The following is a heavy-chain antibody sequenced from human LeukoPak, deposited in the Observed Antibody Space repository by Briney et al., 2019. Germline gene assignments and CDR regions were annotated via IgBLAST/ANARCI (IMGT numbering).Heavy chain of an antibody. D-gene: IGHD5-12*01. Sequence: PGGSLRLSCAASGFTFSSYSMNWVRQAPGKGLEWIGEINHSGSTNYNPSLKSRVTISVDTSKNQFSLKLSSVTAADTAVYYCARRPVRGYSGPSGEYYYYYYMDVWGKGTTVTVSS. V-gene: IGHV4-34*01. CDR2: INHSGST. CDR3: ARRPVRGYSGPSGEYYYYYYMDV. CDR1: GFTFSSYS. J-gene: IGHJ6*03.